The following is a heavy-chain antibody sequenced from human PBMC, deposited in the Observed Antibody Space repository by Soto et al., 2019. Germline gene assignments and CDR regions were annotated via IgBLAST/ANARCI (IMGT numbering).Heavy chain of an antibody. J-gene: IGHJ4*02. CDR3: ARSTRFLEWQSSSTNIDY. CDR2: ISAYNGNT. V-gene: IGHV1-18*01. Sequence: QVQLVQSGAEVKKPGASVKVSCKASGYTFTSYGISWVRQAPGQGLEWMGWISAYNGNTNYAQQLQGRVTMTTDTATSTAYMELRRLRSDDTAVYYCARSTRFLEWQSSSTNIDYWGQGTLVTVSS. CDR1: GYTFTSYG. D-gene: IGHD3-3*01.